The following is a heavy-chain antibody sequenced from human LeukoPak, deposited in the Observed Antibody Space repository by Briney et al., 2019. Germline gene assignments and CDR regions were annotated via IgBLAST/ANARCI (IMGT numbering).Heavy chain of an antibody. J-gene: IGHJ6*02. CDR3: ARGSSSWYYYYGMDV. D-gene: IGHD6-13*01. Sequence: ASVKVSCKASGYTFTSYDINWVRQATGQGLEWMGWMNPNSGNTGYAQKFQGRVTMTRNTSISTAYMELSSLRSEDTAVYYCARGSSSWYYYYGMDVWGQGTTVTVSS. CDR2: MNPNSGNT. V-gene: IGHV1-8*01. CDR1: GYTFTSYD.